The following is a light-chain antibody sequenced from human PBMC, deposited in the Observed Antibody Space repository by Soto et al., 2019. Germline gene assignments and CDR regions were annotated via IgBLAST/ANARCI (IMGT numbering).Light chain of an antibody. CDR2: EVN. CDR3: SSYGGSNNFVL. V-gene: IGLV2-8*01. CDR1: SSDGGGYNY. Sequence: QSVLTQPPSASGSLGQSVTISCTGTSSDGGGYNYVSWYQQRPGKAPKLMIYEVNERPSGVPDRFSGSKSGNTASLTVSGLQAEDEADYYCSSYGGSNNFVLFGGGTKLTVL. J-gene: IGLJ2*01.